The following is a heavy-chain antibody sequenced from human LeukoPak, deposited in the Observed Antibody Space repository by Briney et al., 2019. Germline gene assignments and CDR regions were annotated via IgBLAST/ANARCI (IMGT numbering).Heavy chain of an antibody. J-gene: IGHJ4*02. CDR1: GGSFSGYY. CDR3: ARGRNSSGWYAGYYFDY. CDR2: INHSGST. D-gene: IGHD6-19*01. Sequence: SETLSLTCAVYGGSFSGYYWSWLRQPPGKGLEWIGEINHSGSTNYNPSLKSRVTISVDTSKNQFSLKLSSVTAADTAVYYCARGRNSSGWYAGYYFDYWGQGTLVTVSS. V-gene: IGHV4-34*01.